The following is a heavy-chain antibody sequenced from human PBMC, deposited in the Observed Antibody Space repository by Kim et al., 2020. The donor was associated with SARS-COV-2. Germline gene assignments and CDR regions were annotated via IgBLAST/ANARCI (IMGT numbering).Heavy chain of an antibody. CDR1: GFTFSNAW. J-gene: IGHJ4*02. CDR3: WVTSVVVPAATYFDY. CDR2: IKSKTDGGTT. Sequence: GGSLRLSCAASGFTFSNAWMSWVRQAPGKGLEWVGRIKSKTDGGTTDYAAPVKGRFTISRDDSKNTLYLQMNSLKTEDTAVYYCWVTSVVVPAATYFDYWGQGTLVTVSS. D-gene: IGHD2-2*01. V-gene: IGHV3-15*01.